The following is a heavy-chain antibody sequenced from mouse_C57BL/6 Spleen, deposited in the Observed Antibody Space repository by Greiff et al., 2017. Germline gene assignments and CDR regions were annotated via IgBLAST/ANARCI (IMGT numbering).Heavy chain of an antibody. D-gene: IGHD1-1*01. CDR2: IYPGSGNT. J-gene: IGHJ2*01. CDR1: GYTFTDYY. Sequence: VQLQESGAELVRPGASVKLSCKASGYTFTDYYINWVKQRPGQGLEWIARIYPGSGNTYYNETFKGKATLTAEKSSSTAYMQLSSLTSEDSAVYFCASSPYYYGSYYFDYWGQGTTLTVSS. CDR3: ASSPYYYGSYYFDY. V-gene: IGHV1-76*01.